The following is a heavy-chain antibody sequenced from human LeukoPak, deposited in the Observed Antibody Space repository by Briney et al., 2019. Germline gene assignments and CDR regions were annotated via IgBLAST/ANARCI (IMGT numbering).Heavy chain of an antibody. CDR3: ARETPYYDSSGPIDY. CDR1: GGSISSYY. CDR2: IYYSGST. J-gene: IGHJ4*02. Sequence: SETLSLTCTVSGGSISSYYWSWIRQPPGKGLEWIWYIYYSGSTNYNPSLKSRVTISVDTSKNQFSLKLSSVTAADTAVYYCARETPYYDSSGPIDYWGQGTLVTVSS. V-gene: IGHV4-59*01. D-gene: IGHD3-22*01.